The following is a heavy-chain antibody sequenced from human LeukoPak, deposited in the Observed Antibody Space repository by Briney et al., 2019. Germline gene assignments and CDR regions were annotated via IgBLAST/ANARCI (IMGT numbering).Heavy chain of an antibody. Sequence: SQTLSLTCTVSGGSISSGSYYWSWIRQPAGKGLEWIGRIYTSGSTNYNPSLKSRVTISVDTSKNQFSLKLSSVTAADTAVYYCARVEYSSSSYYYYMDVWGKGTTVTVSS. D-gene: IGHD6-6*01. V-gene: IGHV4-61*02. CDR1: GGSISSGSYY. CDR2: IYTSGST. J-gene: IGHJ6*03. CDR3: ARVEYSSSSYYYYMDV.